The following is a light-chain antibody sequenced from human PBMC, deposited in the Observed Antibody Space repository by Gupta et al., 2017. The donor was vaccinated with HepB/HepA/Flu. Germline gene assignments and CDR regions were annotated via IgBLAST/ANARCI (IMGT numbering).Light chain of an antibody. CDR2: GAS. J-gene: IGKJ1*01. CDR1: QSVGRS. V-gene: IGKV3-11*01. Sequence: EIVLTQSPVTLSLSPGERATLSCRATQSVGRSLAWYQHKRGQPPRLVISGASNRATGIPARFSGSGSGTDFTLTISSLEPEDFAVYYCQQRINWPWTVGQGTKVEIK. CDR3: QQRINWPWT.